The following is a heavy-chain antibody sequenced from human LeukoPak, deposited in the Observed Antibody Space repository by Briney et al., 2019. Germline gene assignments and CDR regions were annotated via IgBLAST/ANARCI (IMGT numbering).Heavy chain of an antibody. CDR2: IYTSGST. J-gene: IGHJ3*02. D-gene: IGHD5-18*01. CDR1: GGSISSGSYY. Sequence: SQTLSLTCTVSGGSISSGSYYWSWIRQPAGKGLEWIGRIYTSGSTNYNPSLKSRVTISVDTSKKQFSLKLSSVTAADTAVYYCARDLAASRGVGYSYGFSRRGKNDAFDIWGQGTMVTVSS. V-gene: IGHV4-61*02. CDR3: ARDLAASRGVGYSYGFSRRGKNDAFDI.